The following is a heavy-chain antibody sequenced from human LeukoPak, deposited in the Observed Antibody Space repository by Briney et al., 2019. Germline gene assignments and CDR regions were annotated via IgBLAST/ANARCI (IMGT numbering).Heavy chain of an antibody. V-gene: IGHV4-34*01. CDR3: ARGGYYGQKDY. J-gene: IGHJ4*02. Sequence: XXXXXXXXSXSGYYXSWIRQPPGKGLEWIGEINHSGSTNYNPSLKSRVTISVDTSKNQFSLKLSSVTAADTAVYYCARGGYYGQKDYWGQGTLVTVSS. D-gene: IGHD3-10*01. CDR2: INHSGST. CDR1: XXSXSGYY.